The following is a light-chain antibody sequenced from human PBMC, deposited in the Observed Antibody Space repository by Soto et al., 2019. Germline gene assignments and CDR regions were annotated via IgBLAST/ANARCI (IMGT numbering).Light chain of an antibody. V-gene: IGKV4-1*01. J-gene: IGKJ5*01. Sequence: DIVMTQSPDSLAVSLGERATINCKSSQSVLYSSNNKNYLAWYQQKPGQPPKLLIYWASTRESGVPDRFSGSGSGTDFTLTISSLQAEDVAVYYCQQRSNWPITFGQGTRLEIK. CDR1: QSVLYSSNNKNY. CDR2: WAS. CDR3: QQRSNWPIT.